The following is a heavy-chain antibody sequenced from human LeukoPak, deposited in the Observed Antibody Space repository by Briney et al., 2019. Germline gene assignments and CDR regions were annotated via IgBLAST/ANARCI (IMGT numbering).Heavy chain of an antibody. CDR1: GGTFSSYA. V-gene: IGHV1-69*13. J-gene: IGHJ1*01. Sequence: ASVKVSCKASGGTFSSYAISWVRQAPGQGLEWMGGIIPIFGTANYAQKFQGRVTITADESTSTAYMELSSLRSEDTAVYYCARAQPAAITFLYFQHWGQGTLVTVSP. CDR3: ARAQPAAITFLYFQH. D-gene: IGHD2-2*02. CDR2: IIPIFGTA.